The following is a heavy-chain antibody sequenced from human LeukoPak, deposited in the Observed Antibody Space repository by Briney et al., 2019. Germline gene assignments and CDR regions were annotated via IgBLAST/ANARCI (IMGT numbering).Heavy chain of an antibody. CDR3: ARDRPRYSHGYNRLTYYYYMDV. CDR2: INHSGST. Sequence: SETLSLTCTVYGGSFSGYYWSWIRQPPGKGLEWIGEINHSGSTNYNPSLKSRVTISVDTSKNQFSLKLSSVTAADTAVYYCARDRPRYSHGYNRLTYYYYMDVWGKGTTVTVSS. CDR1: GGSFSGYY. D-gene: IGHD5-18*01. J-gene: IGHJ6*03. V-gene: IGHV4-34*01.